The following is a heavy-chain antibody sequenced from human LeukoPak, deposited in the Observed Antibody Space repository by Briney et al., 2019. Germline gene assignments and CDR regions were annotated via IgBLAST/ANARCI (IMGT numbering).Heavy chain of an antibody. Sequence: RGESLKISCKDSGYRFTTYWIGRVRQMPGKGLEWMEIIYPGDSDTRYSPSFQGQVTISADKSISTAYLQWSSLKASDTAMYYCARPVAGVYGFDYWGQGTLVTVSS. J-gene: IGHJ4*02. D-gene: IGHD6-19*01. CDR2: IYPGDSDT. CDR1: GYRFTTYW. CDR3: ARPVAGVYGFDY. V-gene: IGHV5-51*01.